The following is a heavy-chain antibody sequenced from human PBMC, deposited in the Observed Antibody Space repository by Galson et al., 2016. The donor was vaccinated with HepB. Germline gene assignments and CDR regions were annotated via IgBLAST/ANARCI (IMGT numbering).Heavy chain of an antibody. Sequence: SLRLSCAASGFTFDDSTMHWVRQGPGEGLQWVSPITGDRANAYYADSVKGRFTISRDNRKNSLYLQMNSLRTEDTALYYCAKDHGGYSGFDYWGQGTLVTVSS. CDR1: GFTFDDST. CDR2: ITGDRANA. J-gene: IGHJ4*02. D-gene: IGHD4-23*01. CDR3: AKDHGGYSGFDY. V-gene: IGHV3-43*01.